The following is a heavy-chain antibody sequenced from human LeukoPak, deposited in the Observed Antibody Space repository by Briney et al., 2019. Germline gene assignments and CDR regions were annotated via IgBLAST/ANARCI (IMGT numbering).Heavy chain of an antibody. V-gene: IGHV3-23*01. Sequence: PGGSLRLSCAASGFTFSSYAMSWVRQAPGKGLERVSAISGSGGSTYYADSVKGRFTISRDNSKNTLYLQMNSLRAEDTAVYYCAKGAKYCSGGSCSTIGWYFDYWGQGTLVTVSS. CDR2: ISGSGGST. J-gene: IGHJ4*02. CDR3: AKGAKYCSGGSCSTIGWYFDY. D-gene: IGHD2-15*01. CDR1: GFTFSSYA.